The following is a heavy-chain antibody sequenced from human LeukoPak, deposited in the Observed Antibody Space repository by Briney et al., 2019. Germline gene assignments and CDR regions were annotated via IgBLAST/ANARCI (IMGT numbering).Heavy chain of an antibody. Sequence: GESLKISCKGSGYSFISYWIGWVRQMPGKGLEWMGIIYPGDSDTRYSPSFQGQVTIPADKSISTAYLQWSSLRSEDTAVYYCAREGAGERRGLYYFDYWGQGTLVTVSS. D-gene: IGHD1-1*01. CDR3: AREGAGERRGLYYFDY. CDR2: IYPGDSDT. V-gene: IGHV5-51*01. J-gene: IGHJ4*02. CDR1: GYSFISYW.